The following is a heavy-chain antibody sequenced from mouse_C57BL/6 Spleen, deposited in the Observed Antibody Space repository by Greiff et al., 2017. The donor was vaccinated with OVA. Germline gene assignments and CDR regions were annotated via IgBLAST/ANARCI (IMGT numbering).Heavy chain of an antibody. D-gene: IGHD1-1*01. V-gene: IGHV1-59*01. CDR3: ARTLYYGSSHWYFDV. J-gene: IGHJ1*03. CDR2: IDPSDSYP. CDR1: GYTFTSYW. Sequence: QVQLQQPGAELVKPGTSVKLSCKASGYTFTSYWMHWVKQRPGQGLEWIGVIDPSDSYPNYNQKFKGKATLTVDTSSSSAYMQLSSLTSEDSAVYYCARTLYYGSSHWYFDVWGTGTTVTVSS.